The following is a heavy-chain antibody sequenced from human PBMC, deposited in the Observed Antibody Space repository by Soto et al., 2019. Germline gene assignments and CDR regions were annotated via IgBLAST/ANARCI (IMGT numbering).Heavy chain of an antibody. Sequence: QVQLVDSGGGVVQPGRSLRLSCAASGFTFSSYAMHWVRQAPGKGLEWVAVISYDDGNNKYYADSVNGRFTISRDNSKNTLYLQMNSLRAEDTAVYYCARDGFYYGSSAGGLGWGQGTLVTVSS. CDR1: GFTFSSYA. J-gene: IGHJ4*02. CDR2: ISYDDGNNK. D-gene: IGHD3-22*01. CDR3: ARDGFYYGSSAGGLG. V-gene: IGHV3-30-3*01.